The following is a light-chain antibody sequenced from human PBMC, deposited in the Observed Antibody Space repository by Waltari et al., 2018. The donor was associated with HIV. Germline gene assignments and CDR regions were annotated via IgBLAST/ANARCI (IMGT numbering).Light chain of an antibody. CDR3: MMDVGSGIRV. J-gene: IGLJ3*02. CDR1: SGSVSTNNY. CDR2: DTN. Sequence: QTVVTQEPSFSVSPGGTVTLTCRLSSGSVSTNNYTNWFHQTPGQAPRALNDDTNPRSSVVPDRSSGSILGKKAALTLTGAQADDESDYYCMMDVGSGIRVFGGGTKLTVL. V-gene: IGLV8-61*01.